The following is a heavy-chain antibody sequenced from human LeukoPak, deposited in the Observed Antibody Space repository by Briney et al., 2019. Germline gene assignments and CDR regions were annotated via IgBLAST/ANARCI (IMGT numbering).Heavy chain of an antibody. J-gene: IGHJ4*02. Sequence: GASVKVSCKASGGTFSNYAITWVRQAPGQGLEWMGGIIPIFGTTNYAHKFQGRDTIIAQKLQGRITITADESTSTAYMELSSLRSEDTAVYYCARDRDSTGTMGDYWGQGTLVTVSS. CDR2: IIPIFGTT. CDR3: ARDRDSTGTMGDY. D-gene: IGHD1-7*01. CDR1: GGTFSNYA. V-gene: IGHV1-69*13.